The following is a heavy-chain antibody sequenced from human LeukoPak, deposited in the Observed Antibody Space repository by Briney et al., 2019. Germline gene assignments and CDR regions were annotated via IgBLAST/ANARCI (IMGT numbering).Heavy chain of an antibody. D-gene: IGHD4-17*01. V-gene: IGHV1-69*05. J-gene: IGHJ3*02. CDR3: ARDYGDYGGFDI. CDR2: IIPIFGTA. Sequence: SVKVSCKASGGTFSSYTISWVRQAPGQGLEWMGRIIPIFGTANYAQKFQGRVTITTDESTSTAYMELSSLRSEDTAVYYCARDYGDYGGFDIWGQGTMVTVSS. CDR1: GGTFSSYT.